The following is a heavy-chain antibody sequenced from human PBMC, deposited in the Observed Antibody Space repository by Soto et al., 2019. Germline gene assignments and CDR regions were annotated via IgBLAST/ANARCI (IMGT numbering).Heavy chain of an antibody. CDR2: ISGSGGST. Sequence: GGSLRLSCAASGFTFSSYAMSWFRQAPGKGLEWVAAISGSGGSTYYADSVKGRFTISRDNSKNTLYLQMNSLRAEDTAVYYCAKVVDLDIVGYSDGMDVWGQGTTVTVSS. D-gene: IGHD2-15*01. CDR3: AKVVDLDIVGYSDGMDV. CDR1: GFTFSSYA. J-gene: IGHJ6*02. V-gene: IGHV3-23*01.